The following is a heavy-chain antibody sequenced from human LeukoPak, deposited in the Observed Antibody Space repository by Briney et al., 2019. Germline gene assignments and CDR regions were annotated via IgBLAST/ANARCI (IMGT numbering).Heavy chain of an antibody. V-gene: IGHV1-69*13. CDR1: GYTFTSYG. CDR2: IIPIFGTA. J-gene: IGHJ5*02. D-gene: IGHD6-6*01. Sequence: GASVKVSCKASGYTFTSYGISWVRQAPGQGLEWMGGIIPIFGTANYAQKFQGRVTITADESTSTAYMELSSLRSEDTAVYYCAREEYSSFLGPSGPLPNWFDPWGQGTLVTVSS. CDR3: AREEYSSFLGPSGPLPNWFDP.